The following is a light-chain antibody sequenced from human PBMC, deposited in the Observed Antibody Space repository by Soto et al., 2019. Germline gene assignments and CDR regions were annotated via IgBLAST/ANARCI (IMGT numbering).Light chain of an antibody. CDR1: SSNIGSNT. V-gene: IGLV1-44*01. Sequence: QSVLPQPPSASGTPGQRVTISCSGSSSNIGSNTVNWYQQLPGTAPKLLIYSNNQRTSGVLDRFSGSKSGTSASLAISGLQSEDEADYYCAAWDDSLNGFYVFGTGTKLTVL. CDR3: AAWDDSLNGFYV. J-gene: IGLJ1*01. CDR2: SNN.